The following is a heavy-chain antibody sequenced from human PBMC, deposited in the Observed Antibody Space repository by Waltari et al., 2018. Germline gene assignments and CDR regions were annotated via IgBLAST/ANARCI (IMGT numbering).Heavy chain of an antibody. V-gene: IGHV2-5*02. CDR1: GFSLSTLGVG. D-gene: IGHD3-22*01. J-gene: IGHJ4*02. CDR2: IYWDDDK. CDR3: AHSTYYYDSSGYDY. Sequence: QITLKESGPTLVKPTQTLTPTCTFSGFSLSTLGVGVGWIRQPPGKALEWLALIYWDDDKRYSPSLKSRLTITKDTSKNQVVLTMTNMDPVDTATYYCAHSTYYYDSSGYDYWGQGTLVTVSS.